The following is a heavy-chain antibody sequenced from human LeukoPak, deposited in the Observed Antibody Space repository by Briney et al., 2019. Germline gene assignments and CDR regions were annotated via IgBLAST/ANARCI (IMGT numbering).Heavy chain of an antibody. J-gene: IGHJ6*03. D-gene: IGHD6-6*01. CDR1: GYTFTSYG. CDR3: ARDKAARQIERHYYYYYYMDV. CDR2: ISAYNGDT. V-gene: IGHV1-18*01. Sequence: ASVKVSCKASGYTFTSYGIIWVRQAPGQGLEWMGWISAYNGDTNYAQKLQGRVTMTTDTSTSTAYMELRSLRSDDTAVYYCARDKAARQIERHYYYYYYMDVWGKGTTVTVSS.